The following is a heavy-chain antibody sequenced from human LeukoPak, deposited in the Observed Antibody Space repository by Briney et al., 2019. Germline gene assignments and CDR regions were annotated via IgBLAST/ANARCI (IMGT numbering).Heavy chain of an antibody. CDR1: GYRFTSYW. CDR3: ARHSAGIVVAGK. J-gene: IGHJ4*02. V-gene: IGHV5-10-1*01. CDR2: IDPSDSYT. Sequence: GGSLKISFKGSGYRFTSYWISWVRPMPGKGLGWMGRIDPSDSYTNYSPSFQGHVTISADKSISTVYLQWSSLKASDTAMYYCARHSAGIVVAGKWGQGTLVTVSS. D-gene: IGHD6-19*01.